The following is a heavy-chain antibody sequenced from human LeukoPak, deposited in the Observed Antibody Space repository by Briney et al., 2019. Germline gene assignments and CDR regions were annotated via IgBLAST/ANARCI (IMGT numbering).Heavy chain of an antibody. J-gene: IGHJ4*02. Sequence: SVKVSCKTSGGSFRDYTISWVRQAPGQGLEWMGRSVPIFGTANYAHKFQGRVTLSTDESSSTAYMELSSLRSEDTAMYYCARGEGYLHLRAVYFDFSGQGTLITVSS. CDR2: SVPIFGTA. CDR3: ARGEGYLHLRAVYFDF. D-gene: IGHD5-24*01. CDR1: GGSFRDYT. V-gene: IGHV1-69*05.